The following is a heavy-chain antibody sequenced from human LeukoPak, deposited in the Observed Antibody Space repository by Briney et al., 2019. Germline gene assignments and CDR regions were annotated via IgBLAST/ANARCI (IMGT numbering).Heavy chain of an antibody. CDR1: GFTFSSYS. V-gene: IGHV3-30*03. D-gene: IGHD3-10*01. J-gene: IGHJ6*03. Sequence: GGSLRLSCAASGFTFSSYSMNWVRQAPGKGLEWVAVISYDGSNKYYADSVKGRFTISRDNSKNTLYLQMNSLRAEDTAVYYCARDSEHYYGSGSYFSYYYYYMDVWGKGTTVTVSS. CDR2: ISYDGSNK. CDR3: ARDSEHYYGSGSYFSYYYYYMDV.